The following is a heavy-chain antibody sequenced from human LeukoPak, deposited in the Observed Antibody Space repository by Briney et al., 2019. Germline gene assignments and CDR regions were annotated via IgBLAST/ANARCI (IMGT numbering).Heavy chain of an antibody. V-gene: IGHV3-30-3*01. J-gene: IGHJ4*02. CDR3: ARGGPGVMVRGVIDY. D-gene: IGHD3-10*01. Sequence: GRSLRLSCAASGFTFSSYAMHWVRQAPGKGLEWVAVISYDGSNKYYADSVKGRFTISRDNSKNTLYLQMNSLRGEDTAVYYCARGGPGVMVRGVIDYWGQGTLVTVSS. CDR1: GFTFSSYA. CDR2: ISYDGSNK.